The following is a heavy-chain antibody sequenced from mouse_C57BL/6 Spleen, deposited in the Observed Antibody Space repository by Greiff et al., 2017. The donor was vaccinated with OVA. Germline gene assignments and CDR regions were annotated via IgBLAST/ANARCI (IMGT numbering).Heavy chain of an antibody. D-gene: IGHD2-4*01. V-gene: IGHV1-82*01. J-gene: IGHJ2*01. CDR3: ARSLYDYDYFDY. CDR2: IYPGDGDT. CDR1: GYAFSSSW. Sequence: VKLMESGPELVKPGASVKISCKASGYAFSSSWMNWVKQRPGKGLEWIGRIYPGDGDTNYNGKFKGKATLTADKSSSTAYMQLSSLTSEDSAVYFCARSLYDYDYFDYWGQGTTLTVSS.